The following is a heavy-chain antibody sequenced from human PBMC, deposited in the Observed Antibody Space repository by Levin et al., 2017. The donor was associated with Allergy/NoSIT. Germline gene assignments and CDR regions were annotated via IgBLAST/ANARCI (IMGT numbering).Heavy chain of an antibody. V-gene: IGHV1-46*01. D-gene: IGHD5-12*01. CDR1: GYTFTRYF. CDR3: ARARGPTITTSFDF. CDR2: INPSGGST. J-gene: IGHJ4*01. Sequence: ASVKVSCKASGYTFTRYFIHWVRQAPGQGLEWMGIINPSGGSTDYAQRFLGRVTMTRDTSTSTVYMDLSSLRSDDTAVYYCARARGPTITTSFDFWGHGTLITVSS.